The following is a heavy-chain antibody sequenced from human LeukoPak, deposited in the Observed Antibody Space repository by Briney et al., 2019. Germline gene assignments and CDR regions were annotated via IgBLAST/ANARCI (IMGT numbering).Heavy chain of an antibody. Sequence: GGSLRLSCAASGFTFSSYAMSWVRQAPGKGLEWVSAISGSGGSTYYADSVKGRFTISRDNSKNTLYLQMNSLRAEDTAVYYCARAPRWRGSGMDVWGQGTTVTVSS. J-gene: IGHJ6*02. CDR1: GFTFSSYA. V-gene: IGHV3-23*01. D-gene: IGHD4-23*01. CDR3: ARAPRWRGSGMDV. CDR2: ISGSGGST.